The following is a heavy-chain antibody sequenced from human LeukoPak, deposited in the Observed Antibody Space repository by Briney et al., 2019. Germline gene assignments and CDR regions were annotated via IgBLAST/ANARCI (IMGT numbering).Heavy chain of an antibody. D-gene: IGHD3-3*01. CDR1: GGSFSGYY. CDR2: INHSGST. V-gene: IGHV4-34*01. CDR3: ARKEWVPYYFDY. Sequence: SETLSLTCAVYGGSFSGYYWSWIRQPPGKGLEWIGEINHSGSTNYNPSLKSRVTISVDTSKNQFSLKLTSVTAADTAVYYCARKEWVPYYFDYWGQGNLATVSS. J-gene: IGHJ4*02.